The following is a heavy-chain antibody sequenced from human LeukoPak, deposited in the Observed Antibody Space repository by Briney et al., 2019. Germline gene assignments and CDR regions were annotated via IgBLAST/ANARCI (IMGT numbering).Heavy chain of an antibody. J-gene: IGHJ5*02. CDR1: GGSVSGYF. V-gene: IGHV4-59*08. CDR3: ARRGGGSSTDWFDP. CDR2: IHHTGDA. D-gene: IGHD6-6*01. Sequence: SETLSLTCTVSGGSVSGYFWSWVRQPPGKGLEFIGCIHHTGDAAYNPSLKSRVTISVDASKNQFSLRLSSVTAADTAVYYCARRGGGSSTDWFDPWGQGTLVTVSS.